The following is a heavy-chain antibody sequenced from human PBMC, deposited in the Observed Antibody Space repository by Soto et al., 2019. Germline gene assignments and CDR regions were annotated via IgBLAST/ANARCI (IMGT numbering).Heavy chain of an antibody. CDR3: ARPQFSGTYHDTFNI. CDR2: VYYSENT. J-gene: IGHJ3*02. D-gene: IGHD1-26*01. CDR1: GGSISSSY. Sequence: PSETLSLTCTVSGGSISSSYWSWIRQPPGKGLEWIGSVYYSENTYYNPSLKSRVTISVDTSKNLFSLKLTSVTAADTAMYYCARPQFSGTYHDTFNIWGQGTMVTVSS. V-gene: IGHV4-59*05.